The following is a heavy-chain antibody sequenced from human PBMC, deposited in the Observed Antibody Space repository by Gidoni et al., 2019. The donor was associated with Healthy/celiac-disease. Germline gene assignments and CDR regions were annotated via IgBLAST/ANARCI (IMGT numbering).Heavy chain of an antibody. CDR3: ARWQQLAYFDY. Sequence: QVQLVQSGAEVKKPGASVKVSCKASGYTFTSYAMHWVRQAPGQRLEWMGWINAGNGNTKYSQKFQGRVTITRDTSASTAYMELSSLRSEDTAVYYCARWQQLAYFDYWGQGTLVTVSS. CDR2: INAGNGNT. V-gene: IGHV1-3*01. D-gene: IGHD6-13*01. J-gene: IGHJ4*02. CDR1: GYTFTSYA.